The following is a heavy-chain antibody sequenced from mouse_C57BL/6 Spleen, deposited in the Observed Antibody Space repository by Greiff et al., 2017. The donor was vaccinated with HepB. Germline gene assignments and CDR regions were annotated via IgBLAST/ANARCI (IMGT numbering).Heavy chain of an antibody. V-gene: IGHV1-52*01. CDR1: GYTFTSYW. CDR3: ARGEPPFSMDY. Sequence: VQLQQPGAELVRPGSSVKLSCKASGYTFTSYWMHWVKQRPIQGLEWIGNIDPSDSETHYNQKFKDKATLTVDKSSSTAYMQLSSLTSEDSAVYYCARGEPPFSMDYWGQGTSVTVSS. J-gene: IGHJ4*01. CDR2: IDPSDSET.